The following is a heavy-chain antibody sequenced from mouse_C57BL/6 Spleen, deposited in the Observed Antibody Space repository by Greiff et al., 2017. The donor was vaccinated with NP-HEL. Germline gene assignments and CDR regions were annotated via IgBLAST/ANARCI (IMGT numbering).Heavy chain of an antibody. CDR1: GYTFTSYT. J-gene: IGHJ2*01. D-gene: IGHD2-4*01. V-gene: IGHV1-4*01. CDR2: INPSSGYT. Sequence: VQLQQSGAELARPGASVKMSCKASGYTFTSYTMHWVKQRPGQGLEWIGYINPSSGYTKYNQKFKDKATLTADKSSSTAHMQLSSLTSEDSAVYYCAREGDYDYWGQGTTLTVSS. CDR3: AREGDYDY.